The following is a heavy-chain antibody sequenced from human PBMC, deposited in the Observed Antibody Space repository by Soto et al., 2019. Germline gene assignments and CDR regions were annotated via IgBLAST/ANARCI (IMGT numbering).Heavy chain of an antibody. Sequence: GGSLRLSCAAYGFTFSNFWMHWVRQAPGKGPVWVSRINGDGSSTSHADSVKGRFTISRDNAENTLFLQMSGLRAEDTAVYYCARAQLLPDDAFDAWGRGTVVTVSS. J-gene: IGHJ3*01. CDR1: GFTFSNFW. D-gene: IGHD2-2*01. CDR2: INGDGSST. V-gene: IGHV3-74*01. CDR3: ARAQLLPDDAFDA.